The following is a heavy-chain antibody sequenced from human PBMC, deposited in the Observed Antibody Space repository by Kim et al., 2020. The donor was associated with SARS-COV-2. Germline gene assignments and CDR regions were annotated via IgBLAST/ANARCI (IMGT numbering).Heavy chain of an antibody. CDR3: ARVMVRGGYYYYGMDV. V-gene: IGHV1-69*13. Sequence: SVKVSCKTSGGTFSSYAISWVRQAPGQGLEWMGGIIPMFDTPNYAQKFQGRVTITADESTSTAYMELSSLRSEDTAVYYCARVMVRGGYYYYGMDVWGQGTTVTVSS. CDR1: GGTFSSYA. CDR2: IIPMFDTP. J-gene: IGHJ6*02. D-gene: IGHD3-10*01.